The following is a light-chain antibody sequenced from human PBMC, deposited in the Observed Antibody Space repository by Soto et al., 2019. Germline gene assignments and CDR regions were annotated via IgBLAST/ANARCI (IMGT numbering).Light chain of an antibody. CDR3: AAWDDSLNGFYV. CDR2: SNN. CDR1: SSNIGSNT. Sequence: QSVLTQPPSASGTPGQRVTISCSGSSSNIGSNTVNWYQQLPGTAPKLLIYSNNQRPSGVPDRFSGSKSGTSASLAISGLQYEDEADYYCAAWDDSLNGFYVFGTGTQLTVL. V-gene: IGLV1-44*01. J-gene: IGLJ1*01.